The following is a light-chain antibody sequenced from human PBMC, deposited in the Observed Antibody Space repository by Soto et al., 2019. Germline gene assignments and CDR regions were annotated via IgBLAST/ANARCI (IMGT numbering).Light chain of an antibody. J-gene: IGKJ1*01. CDR3: QKYGSSPT. CDR2: GAS. V-gene: IGKV3-20*01. Sequence: EIVLTQSPGTLSLSPGERATLSCRASQSVSSSYLAWYQQKPGQAPRLLIYGASSRATGIPDRFSGSGSGTDFTLTISRLEPEDFAVYYCQKYGSSPTLGQGTNVDIK. CDR1: QSVSSSY.